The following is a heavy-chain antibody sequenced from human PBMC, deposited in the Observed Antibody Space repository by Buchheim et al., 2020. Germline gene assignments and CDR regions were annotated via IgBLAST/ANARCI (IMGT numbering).Heavy chain of an antibody. CDR2: IYYSGST. D-gene: IGHD2-21*02. J-gene: IGHJ6*02. V-gene: IGHV4-61*01. CDR3: ARGRFGDHYYYYYGMDV. Sequence: QVQLQESGPGLVKPSETLSLTCTVSGGSVSSGSYYWSWIRQPPGKGLEWIGYIYYSGSTNYNPSLKSRVTISVDTSKNQFSLKLSSVTAADTAVYYCARGRFGDHYYYYYGMDVWGQGTT. CDR1: GGSVSSGSYY.